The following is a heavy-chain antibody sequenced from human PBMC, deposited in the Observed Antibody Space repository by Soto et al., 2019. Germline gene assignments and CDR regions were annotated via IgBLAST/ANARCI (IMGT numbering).Heavy chain of an antibody. CDR3: ARDRHYYDSSGYYYVRGSRPFYFDY. CDR2: ISYDGSNK. Sequence: GGSLRLSCAASGFTFSSYAMHWVRQAPGKGLEWVAVISYDGSNKYYADSVKGRFTISRDNSKNTLYLQMNSLRAEDTAVYYCARDRHYYDSSGYYYVRGSRPFYFDYWGQGTLVTVSS. V-gene: IGHV3-30-3*01. CDR1: GFTFSSYA. D-gene: IGHD3-22*01. J-gene: IGHJ4*02.